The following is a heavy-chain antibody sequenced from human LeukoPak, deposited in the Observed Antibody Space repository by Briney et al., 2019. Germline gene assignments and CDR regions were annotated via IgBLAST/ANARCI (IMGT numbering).Heavy chain of an antibody. CDR3: TRRNIVNAMDV. Sequence: KSSQTLSLTCVVSGDFFSSDSAAWHWIRQSPSRGLEWLVRTYYRTNYKTDYALPVKSRITINTDTSKNQFSLQLNSVAPEDTAVYYCTRRNIVNAMDVWGKGTTVTVSS. CDR1: GDFFSSDSAA. CDR2: TYYRTNYKT. J-gene: IGHJ6*04. D-gene: IGHD2/OR15-2a*01. V-gene: IGHV6-1*01.